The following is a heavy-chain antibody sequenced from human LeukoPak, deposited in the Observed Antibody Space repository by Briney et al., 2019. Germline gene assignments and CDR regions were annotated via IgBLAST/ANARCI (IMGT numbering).Heavy chain of an antibody. J-gene: IGHJ4*02. CDR2: ISSSGSTI. D-gene: IGHD6-19*01. CDR1: GFTFSDYY. V-gene: IGHV3-11*04. Sequence: GGSLRLSCAASGFTFSDYYMSWIRQAPGKGPEWVSYISSSGSTIYYADSVKGRFTISRDNAKNPLYLQMNSLRAEDTAVYYCARAPLPSSGWPDYFDYWGQGTLVTVSS. CDR3: ARAPLPSSGWPDYFDY.